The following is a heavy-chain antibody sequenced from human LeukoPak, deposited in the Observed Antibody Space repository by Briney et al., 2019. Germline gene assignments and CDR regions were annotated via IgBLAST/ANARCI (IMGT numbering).Heavy chain of an antibody. J-gene: IGHJ4*02. V-gene: IGHV3-30*18. CDR3: AKEREWLVERGGNDFGN. CDR2: ISSHGSNK. Sequence: GGSVRLSCAASGFIFSGYGMHWVRQAPGKGLEWVAFISSHGSNKYYADSVKGRFTISRDNSKNTLYLQMDILRAEDTAVYYCAKEREWLVERGGNDFGNWGQGTLVRVSS. CDR1: GFIFSGYG. D-gene: IGHD6-19*01.